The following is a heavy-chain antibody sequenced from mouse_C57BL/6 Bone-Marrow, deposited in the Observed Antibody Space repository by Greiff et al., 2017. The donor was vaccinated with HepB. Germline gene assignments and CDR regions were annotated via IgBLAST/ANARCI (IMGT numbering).Heavy chain of an antibody. CDR1: GYTFTNYW. V-gene: IGHV1-63*01. Sequence: VQLQQSGAELVRPGTSVKMSCKASGYTFTNYWKGWAKQRPGHGLEWIGDIYPGGGYTNYNEKFKGKATLTADKSSSTAYMQFSSLTSEDSAIYYCARSLITTVVAWYFDVWGTGTTVTVSS. J-gene: IGHJ1*03. CDR2: IYPGGGYT. D-gene: IGHD1-1*01. CDR3: ARSLITTVVAWYFDV.